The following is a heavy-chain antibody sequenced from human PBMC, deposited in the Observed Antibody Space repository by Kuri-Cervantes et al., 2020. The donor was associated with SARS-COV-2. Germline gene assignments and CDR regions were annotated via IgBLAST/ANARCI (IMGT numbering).Heavy chain of an antibody. CDR3: ARVEGYCSSTSCYTCASDY. CDR1: GGSFSGYY. D-gene: IGHD2-2*02. J-gene: IGHJ4*02. Sequence: ESLKISCAVYGGSFSGYYWSWIRQPPGKGLEWIGSIYPSGHSYYNPSLKSPVTISLDTPKNQFSLKLSSVTAADTAVYYCARVEGYCSSTSCYTCASDYWGQGTLVTVSS. V-gene: IGHV4-34*01. CDR2: IYPSGHS.